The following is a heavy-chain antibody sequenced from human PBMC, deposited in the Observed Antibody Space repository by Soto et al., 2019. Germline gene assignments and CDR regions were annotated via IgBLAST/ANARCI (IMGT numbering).Heavy chain of an antibody. Sequence: XGSLRLSCAAAGFTFSDYYMSWIRQAPGKGLEWVSYISSGSTRYYADSVKGRFTISRDNAKNSLYLQVNSLRAGDTAVYYCARDSSSWSDAFDIWGQGTMVTVSS. CDR1: GFTFSDYY. CDR3: ARDSSSWSDAFDI. V-gene: IGHV3-11*01. CDR2: ISSGSTR. J-gene: IGHJ3*02. D-gene: IGHD6-13*01.